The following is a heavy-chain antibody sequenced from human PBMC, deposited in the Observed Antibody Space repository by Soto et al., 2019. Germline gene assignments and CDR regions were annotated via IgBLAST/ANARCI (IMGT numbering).Heavy chain of an antibody. CDR1: GGSISSGGYS. Sequence: QLQLQGSGSGLVKPSQTLSLTCAVSGGSISSGGYSWSWIRQPPGKGLEWIGYISHSGSTYYNPSLMSRVTISVDRSTNQFSLKLSSVTAADTAVYYCARGGLLPVYWGQGTLVTVSS. CDR3: ARGGLLPVY. V-gene: IGHV4-30-2*01. J-gene: IGHJ4*02. D-gene: IGHD6-19*01. CDR2: ISHSGST.